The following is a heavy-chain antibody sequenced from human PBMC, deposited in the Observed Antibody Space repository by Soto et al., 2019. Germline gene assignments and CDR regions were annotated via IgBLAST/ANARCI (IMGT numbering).Heavy chain of an antibody. CDR3: ARDQKARAVAGRGGDDY. J-gene: IGHJ4*02. Sequence: QVQLVQSGAEVKKPGASVKVSCKASGYTFTSYGISWVRQAPGQGLEWMGWISAYNGNTNYAQKLQGRVTMTTDTATSTAYMELRSLRSDDTAVYYCARDQKARAVAGRGGDDYWGQGTLVTVSS. CDR2: ISAYNGNT. V-gene: IGHV1-18*01. CDR1: GYTFTSYG. D-gene: IGHD6-19*01.